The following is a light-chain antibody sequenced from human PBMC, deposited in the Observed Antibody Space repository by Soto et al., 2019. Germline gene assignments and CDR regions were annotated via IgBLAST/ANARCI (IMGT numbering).Light chain of an antibody. CDR2: GAH. Sequence: DIQLTQSPSLLSASVGDRVTITCRASQDISIYLAWYQQKPARAPELLIHGAHSLHSGVPSRFSGSGSGTEFSLTISSLPPEDFATYYCQKLHSYPLSFGGGTKVDIK. V-gene: IGKV1-9*01. J-gene: IGKJ4*01. CDR3: QKLHSYPLS. CDR1: QDISIY.